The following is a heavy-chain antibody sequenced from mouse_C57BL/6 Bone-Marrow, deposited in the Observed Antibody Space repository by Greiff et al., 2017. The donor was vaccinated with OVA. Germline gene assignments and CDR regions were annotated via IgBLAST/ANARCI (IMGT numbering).Heavy chain of an antibody. CDR3: AREDYDSFFAY. CDR2: IDPSDSYT. CDR1: GYTFTSYW. Sequence: QVQLKQPGAELVMPGASVKLSCKASGYTFTSYWMHWVKQRPGQGLEWIGEIDPSDSYTNYNQKFKGKSTFTVDKSSSTAYMQLSSLTSEDSAVYYCAREDYDSFFAYWGQGTLVTVSA. V-gene: IGHV1-69*01. D-gene: IGHD2-4*01. J-gene: IGHJ3*01.